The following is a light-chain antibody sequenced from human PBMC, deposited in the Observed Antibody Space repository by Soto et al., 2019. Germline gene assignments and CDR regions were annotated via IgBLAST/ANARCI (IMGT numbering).Light chain of an antibody. V-gene: IGLV3-21*02. CDR2: DGR. CDR1: DIGGKS. J-gene: IGLJ1*01. CDR3: QVWDSYSEQYV. Sequence: SYELTQPPSVSVAPGQTARITCGGNDIGGKSVQWYQQKPGQAPFLVVYDGRDRPSGIPDRFSGSNSGNTATLSIGRVEAGDEADYYYQVWDSYSEQYVFGTGTKVTVL.